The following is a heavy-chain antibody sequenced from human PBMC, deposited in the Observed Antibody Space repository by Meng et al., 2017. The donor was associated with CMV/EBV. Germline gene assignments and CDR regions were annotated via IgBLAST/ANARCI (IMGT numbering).Heavy chain of an antibody. Sequence: CPFSSYAISWVRQAPGQGLEWMGGIIPIFGTANYAQKFQGRVTITADESTSTAYMELSSLRSEDTAVYYCARDSGNSSGYYPFFDYWGQGTLVTVSS. CDR2: IIPIFGTA. V-gene: IGHV1-69*01. J-gene: IGHJ4*02. D-gene: IGHD3-22*01. CDR3: ARDSGNSSGYYPFFDY. CDR1: CPFSSYA.